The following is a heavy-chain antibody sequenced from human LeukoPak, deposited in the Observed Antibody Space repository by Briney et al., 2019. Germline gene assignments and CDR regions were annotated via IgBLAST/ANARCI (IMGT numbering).Heavy chain of an antibody. CDR3: ARAPYSSLYYFDY. Sequence: SCKASGYTFTNYFIHWVRQAPGKGLEWVSYISSTSSPIYYADSVKGRFTISRDNSKNTLYLQMNTLRAEDTAVYYCARAPYSSLYYFDYWGQGTLVTVSS. V-gene: IGHV3-48*01. D-gene: IGHD6-13*01. CDR2: ISSTSSPI. CDR1: GYTFTNYF. J-gene: IGHJ4*02.